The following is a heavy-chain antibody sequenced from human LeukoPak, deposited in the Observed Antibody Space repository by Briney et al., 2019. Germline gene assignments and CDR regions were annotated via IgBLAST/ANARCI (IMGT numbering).Heavy chain of an antibody. V-gene: IGHV1-46*01. J-gene: IGHJ4*02. CDR1: GYIFISYY. CDR3: ARGALIAVAGLFDY. D-gene: IGHD6-19*01. Sequence: ASVKVSCKASGYIFISYYIHWVRQAPGQGLEWMGVINPSDGSTNYAQKFQGRATMTRDTSTSTVYMELSSLRSEDTAVYYCARGALIAVAGLFDYWGQGTLVTVSS. CDR2: INPSDGST.